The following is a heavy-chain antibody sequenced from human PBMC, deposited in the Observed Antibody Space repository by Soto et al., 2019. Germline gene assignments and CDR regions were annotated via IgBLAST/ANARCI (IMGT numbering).Heavy chain of an antibody. V-gene: IGHV4-34*01. CDR2: INHSGST. CDR1: GGSLRDYY. CDR3: ARGPRH. Sequence: EIRSVTCADYGGSLRDYYWSWIRQPPGKGLEWIGEINHSGSTNFNPSLKSRVTISVDTSKNQFSLKLTSVTAADTAVYYCARGPRHWGQGALVTGSS. J-gene: IGHJ4*02.